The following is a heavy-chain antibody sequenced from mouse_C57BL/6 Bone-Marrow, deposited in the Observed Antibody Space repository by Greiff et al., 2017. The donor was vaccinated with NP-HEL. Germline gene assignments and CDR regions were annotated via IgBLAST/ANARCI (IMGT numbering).Heavy chain of an antibody. CDR2: IYPRSGNT. CDR3: ARKACYCVSKSYAMDN. Sequence: QVQLQQSGAELARPGASVKLSCKASGYTFTSYGISWVKQRTGQGLEWIGEIYPRSGNTYYNEKFKGKATLTADKSSRTAYMELRSLTSEDSAFYFCARKACYCVSKSYAMDNWGQGTSVTVSS. V-gene: IGHV1-81*01. J-gene: IGHJ4*01. D-gene: IGHD2-12*01. CDR1: GYTFTSYG.